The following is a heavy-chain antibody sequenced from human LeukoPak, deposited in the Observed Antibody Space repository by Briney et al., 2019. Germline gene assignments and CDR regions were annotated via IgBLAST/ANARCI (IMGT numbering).Heavy chain of an antibody. Sequence: GESLKISCKGSGYSFTSYWIGWVRQMPGKGLEWMGIIYPGDSDTRYSPSFQGQVTISADKSISTAYLQWSSLKDSDTAMYYCERRYYDSSGYFNGFDPWGQGTLVTVSS. CDR2: IYPGDSDT. CDR3: ERRYYDSSGYFNGFDP. D-gene: IGHD3-22*01. J-gene: IGHJ5*02. V-gene: IGHV5-51*01. CDR1: GYSFTSYW.